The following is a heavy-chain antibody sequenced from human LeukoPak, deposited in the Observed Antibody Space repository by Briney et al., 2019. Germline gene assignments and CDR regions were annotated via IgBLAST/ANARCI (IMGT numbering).Heavy chain of an antibody. CDR1: GYTLTELS. Sequence: GASVKVSCKVSGYTLTELSMHWVRQAPGKGLEWMGGFDPEDGETIYAQKFQGRVTMTEDTSTDTAYMELSSLRSDDTAVYYCASGYSYANDAFDIWGQGTMVTVSS. J-gene: IGHJ3*02. V-gene: IGHV1-24*01. D-gene: IGHD5-18*01. CDR2: FDPEDGET. CDR3: ASGYSYANDAFDI.